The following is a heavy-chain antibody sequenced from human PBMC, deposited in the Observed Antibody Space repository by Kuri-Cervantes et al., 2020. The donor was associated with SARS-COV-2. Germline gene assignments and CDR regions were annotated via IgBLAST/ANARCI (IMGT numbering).Heavy chain of an antibody. J-gene: IGHJ2*01. CDR1: GFTFDDYG. CDR3: ARDRNWGDWYFDL. Sequence: GESLKISCAASGFTFDDYGMSWVRQAPGKGLEWVANIKQDGSEKYYVDSVKGRFTISRDNAKNSLYLQMNSLRAEDTAVYYCARDRNWGDWYFDLWGRGTLVTVSS. V-gene: IGHV3-7*01. CDR2: IKQDGSEK. D-gene: IGHD7-27*01.